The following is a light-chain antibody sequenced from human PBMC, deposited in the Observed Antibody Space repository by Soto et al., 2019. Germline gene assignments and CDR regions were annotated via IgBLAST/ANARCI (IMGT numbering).Light chain of an antibody. Sequence: DVVMTQSPLSLPVTLGQPASISCRSSQSLVYSDGNTYLNWFQQRPGQSPRRLIYKVSNRDSGVPDRFSGSVSGSDFTLKISRVEAEDVGIYYCMQGTYWPRTFGQGTKVEIK. CDR1: QSLVYSDGNTY. V-gene: IGKV2-30*01. CDR2: KVS. CDR3: MQGTYWPRT. J-gene: IGKJ1*01.